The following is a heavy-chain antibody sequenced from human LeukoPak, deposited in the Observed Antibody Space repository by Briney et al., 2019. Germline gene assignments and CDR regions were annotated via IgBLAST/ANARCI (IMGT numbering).Heavy chain of an antibody. CDR3: ARGGGLDV. Sequence: GGSLRLSCAASGFTFSSYWMNWARQAPGKGLEWVASINHNGNVNYYVDSVKGRFTISRDNAKNSLYLQMGNLRAEDTAVYFCARGGGLDVWGQGTTVTVSS. D-gene: IGHD3-16*01. V-gene: IGHV3-7*03. CDR2: INHNGNVN. J-gene: IGHJ6*02. CDR1: GFTFSSYW.